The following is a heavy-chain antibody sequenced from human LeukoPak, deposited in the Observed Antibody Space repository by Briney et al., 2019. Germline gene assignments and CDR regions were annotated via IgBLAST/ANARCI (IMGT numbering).Heavy chain of an antibody. Sequence: GASVKVSCKASGYSFTSYDINWVRQATGQGLEWMGWMNPNSGNTGYAQKFQGRVTMTRNTSISTAYMELSSLRSEDTAVYYCARDLVPAATYYYYGMDVWGQGTTVAVSS. CDR3: ARDLVPAATYYYYGMDV. D-gene: IGHD2-2*01. CDR1: GYSFTSYD. J-gene: IGHJ6*02. CDR2: MNPNSGNT. V-gene: IGHV1-8*01.